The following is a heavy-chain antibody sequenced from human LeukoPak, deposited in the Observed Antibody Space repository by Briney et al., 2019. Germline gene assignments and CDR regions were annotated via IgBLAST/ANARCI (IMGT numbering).Heavy chain of an antibody. CDR1: GGSFSGYY. CDR2: INHSGST. CDR3: ARGNSYGVDY. Sequence: PSETLSLTCAVYGGSFSGYYSSWIRQPPGKGLEWIGEINHSGSTNYNPSLKSRVTISVDTSKNQFSLKLSSVTAADTAVYYCARGNSYGVDYWGQGTLVTVSS. V-gene: IGHV4-34*01. D-gene: IGHD5-18*01. J-gene: IGHJ4*02.